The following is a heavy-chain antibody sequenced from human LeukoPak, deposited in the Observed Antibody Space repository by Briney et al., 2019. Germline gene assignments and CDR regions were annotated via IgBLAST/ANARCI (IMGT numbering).Heavy chain of an antibody. J-gene: IGHJ4*02. Sequence: GGSLRLSCAASGFTFNSYAMHWVRQAPGKGLEWVAVISSDGSNKYYADSVKGRFTISRDNSKNTLYLQMNSLRAEDTAVYYCARDRYSSGWYGDFDCWGQGTLVTVSS. CDR1: GFTFNSYA. V-gene: IGHV3-30-3*01. CDR2: ISSDGSNK. CDR3: ARDRYSSGWYGDFDC. D-gene: IGHD6-19*01.